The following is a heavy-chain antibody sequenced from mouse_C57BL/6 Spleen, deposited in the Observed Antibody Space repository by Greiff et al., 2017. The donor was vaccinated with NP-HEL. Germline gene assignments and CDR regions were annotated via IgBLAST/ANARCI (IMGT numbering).Heavy chain of an antibody. D-gene: IGHD4-1*01. Sequence: ESGPGLVKPSQSLSLTCSVTGYSITSGYYWNWIRQFPGNKLEWMGYISYDGSNNYNPSLKNRISITRDTSKNQFFLKLNSVTTEDTATYYCAREKLGLLYAMDYWGQGTSVTVSS. V-gene: IGHV3-6*01. CDR1: GYSITSGYY. CDR2: ISYDGSN. J-gene: IGHJ4*01. CDR3: AREKLGLLYAMDY.